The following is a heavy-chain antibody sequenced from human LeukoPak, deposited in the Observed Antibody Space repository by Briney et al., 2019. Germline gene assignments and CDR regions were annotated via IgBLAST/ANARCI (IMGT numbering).Heavy chain of an antibody. CDR1: GGSFSGYY. D-gene: IGHD1-14*01. J-gene: IGHJ4*02. CDR2: INHSGST. CDR3: ARGRGRAESDY. V-gene: IGHV4-34*01. Sequence: SETLSLTCAVYGGSFSGYYWSWIRQPPGKGLEWIGEINHSGSTNYNPSLKSRVTIPVDTSKNQFSLKLSSVTAADTAVYYCARGRGRAESDYWGQGTLVTVPS.